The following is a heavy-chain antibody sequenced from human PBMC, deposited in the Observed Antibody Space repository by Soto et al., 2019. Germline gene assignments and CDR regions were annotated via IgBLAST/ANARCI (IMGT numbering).Heavy chain of an antibody. CDR1: GYTFNSYG. J-gene: IGHJ6*03. CDR3: ARDLKITVTSSYHYMDV. CDR2: ISTYKTNS. V-gene: IGHV1-18*01. Sequence: QVQLVQSGAEVKKPGASVKVSCKASGYTFNSYGISWVRQAPGQGLKGMGLISTYKTNSNYAQKFKVRVTITTHTSSSKAYLELKSLRSDDTAVYYCARDLKITVTSSYHYMDVWGKGTTVTVSS. D-gene: IGHD4-4*01.